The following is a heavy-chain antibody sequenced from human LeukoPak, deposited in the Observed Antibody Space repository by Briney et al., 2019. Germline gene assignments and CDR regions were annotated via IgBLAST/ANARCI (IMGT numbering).Heavy chain of an antibody. Sequence: GGSLRLSCAASEFSVGSNYMTWVRQAPGKGLGWVSLIYSGGSTYYADSVKGRFTISRDNSKNTLYLQMNSLRAEDTAVYYCARLGVGGVNAFDIWGQGTMVTVSS. CDR3: ARLGVGGVNAFDI. J-gene: IGHJ3*02. CDR2: IYSGGST. V-gene: IGHV3-66*01. CDR1: EFSVGSNY. D-gene: IGHD3-16*01.